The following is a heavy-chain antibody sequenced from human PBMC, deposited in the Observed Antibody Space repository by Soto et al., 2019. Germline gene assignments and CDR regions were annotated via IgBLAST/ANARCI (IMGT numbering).Heavy chain of an antibody. V-gene: IGHV3-33*01. Sequence: PGGSLRLSCAASGFTFSSYGMHWVRQAPGKGREWVAVIWYDGSNKYYADSVKGRFTISRDNSKNTLYLQMNSLRAEDTAVYYCARDGLYDSSGYYYGWDYYYGMDVWGRGTTVTVSS. CDR1: GFTFSSYG. D-gene: IGHD3-22*01. J-gene: IGHJ6*02. CDR3: ARDGLYDSSGYYYGWDYYYGMDV. CDR2: IWYDGSNK.